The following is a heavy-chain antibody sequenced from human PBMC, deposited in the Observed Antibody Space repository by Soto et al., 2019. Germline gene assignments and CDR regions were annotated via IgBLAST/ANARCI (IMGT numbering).Heavy chain of an antibody. CDR2: IDPSGNDI. J-gene: IGHJ4*02. Sequence: ASVKVSCKASGYTSINYCMYWVRQAPGQGLEWMGRIDPSGNDITYAQKFHSRVTMTRDTSTSTVYMELSSLRFDDTAVYYCVSDGTAPYTGFDYWAQGTLVTVSS. D-gene: IGHD3-16*01. CDR1: GYTSINYC. V-gene: IGHV1-46*01. CDR3: VSDGTAPYTGFDY.